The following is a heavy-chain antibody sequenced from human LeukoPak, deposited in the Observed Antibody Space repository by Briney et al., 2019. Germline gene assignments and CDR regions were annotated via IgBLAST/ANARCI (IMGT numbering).Heavy chain of an antibody. CDR3: VRGAPFDY. CDR2: INSDGSST. D-gene: IGHD1-26*01. CDR1: GFXFSSYW. Sequence: PGGSLRLSCGASGFXFSSYWIHWVRQAPGKGLVWVSRINSDGSSTSYADSVKGRFTISRDNAKNTLYLQMNSLRAEDTAVYNCVRGAPFDYWGQGTLVTVSS. J-gene: IGHJ4*02. V-gene: IGHV3-74*01.